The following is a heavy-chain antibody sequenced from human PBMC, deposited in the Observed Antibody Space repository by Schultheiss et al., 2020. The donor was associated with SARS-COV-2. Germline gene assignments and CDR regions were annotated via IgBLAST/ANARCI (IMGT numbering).Heavy chain of an antibody. CDR3: ARAGAGRLRGYYYYYYGMDV. J-gene: IGHJ6*02. CDR1: GGSFSDYY. V-gene: IGHV4-34*01. Sequence: SETLSLTCAVYGGSFSDYYWKWIRQPPEKGLEWIGEINHSGSTNYNPSLKSRVTISVDTSKNQFSLRLSSVTAADTAVYYCARAGAGRLRGYYYYYYGMDVWGQGTTVTVSS. CDR2: INHSGST. D-gene: IGHD6-6*01.